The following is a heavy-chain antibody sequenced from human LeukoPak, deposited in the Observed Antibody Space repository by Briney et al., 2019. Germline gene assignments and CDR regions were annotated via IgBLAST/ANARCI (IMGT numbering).Heavy chain of an antibody. Sequence: SETLSLTCTVSGGPISSYYWSWIRQPPGKGLEWIGYIYYSGSTNYNPSLKSRVTISVDTSKNQFSLKLSSVTAADTAVYYCARDREYCSGGSCYFKDDYYYYMDVWDKGTTVTVSS. D-gene: IGHD2-15*01. CDR1: GGPISSYY. CDR2: IYYSGST. CDR3: ARDREYCSGGSCYFKDDYYYYMDV. V-gene: IGHV4-59*01. J-gene: IGHJ6*03.